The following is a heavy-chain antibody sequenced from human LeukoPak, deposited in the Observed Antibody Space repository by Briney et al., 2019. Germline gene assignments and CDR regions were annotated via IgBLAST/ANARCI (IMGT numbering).Heavy chain of an antibody. CDR1: GGSISSSSYY. J-gene: IGHJ3*02. CDR3: ARVTVPII. Sequence: SETLSLTCTVSGGSISSSSYYWGWIRQPPGKGLEWIGTIYYTGSTFYDPSLKSRVTISVDTSKNRFSLKLSSVTAADTAVYYCARVTVPIIWGQGTMVTVSS. D-gene: IGHD3-10*01. CDR2: IYYTGST. V-gene: IGHV4-39*07.